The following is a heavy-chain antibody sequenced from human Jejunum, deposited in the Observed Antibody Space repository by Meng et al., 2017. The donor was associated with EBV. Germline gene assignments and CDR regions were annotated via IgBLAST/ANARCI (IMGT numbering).Heavy chain of an antibody. J-gene: IGHJ4*02. Sequence: EVQLVEAGGGLVKPGGSLRLSWAASGFTFSSYSMNRVRQAPGKGLEWVSYISSGSSFIYYADPVKGRFTISRDDAKNSLFLQLNSLRAEDTAVYYCVRDSSFNVHWGQGTLVTVSS. D-gene: IGHD3-16*02. CDR3: VRDSSFNVH. V-gene: IGHV3-21*02. CDR2: ISSGSSFI. CDR1: GFTFSSYS.